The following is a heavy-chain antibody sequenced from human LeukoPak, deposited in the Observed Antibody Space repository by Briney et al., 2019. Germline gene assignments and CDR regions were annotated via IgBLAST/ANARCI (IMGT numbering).Heavy chain of an antibody. J-gene: IGHJ5*02. CDR3: ASQPETLVGATTP. CDR2: IYYSGST. D-gene: IGHD1-26*01. CDR1: GGSISSSSYY. Sequence: SETLSLTCTVSGGSISSSSYYWGWIRQPPGKGLEWIGSIYYSGSTYYNPSLKSRVTISVDTSKNQFSLKLSSVTAADTAVYYCASQPETLVGATTPWGQGTLVTVSS. V-gene: IGHV4-39*01.